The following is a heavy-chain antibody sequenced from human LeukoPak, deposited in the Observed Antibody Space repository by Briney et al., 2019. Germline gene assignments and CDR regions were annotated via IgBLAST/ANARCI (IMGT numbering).Heavy chain of an antibody. CDR1: GGTFSSYA. J-gene: IGHJ4*02. Sequence: SVKVSCKASGGTFSSYAISWVRQAPGQGLEWMGGIIPIFGTANYAQKFQGRVTITTDESTSTAYMELSSLRSEDTAVYYCARAPGGIAGHLDYWGQGTLVTVSS. CDR3: ARAPGGIAGHLDY. CDR2: IIPIFGTA. D-gene: IGHD6-13*01. V-gene: IGHV1-69*05.